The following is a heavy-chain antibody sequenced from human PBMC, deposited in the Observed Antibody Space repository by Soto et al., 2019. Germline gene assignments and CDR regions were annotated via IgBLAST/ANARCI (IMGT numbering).Heavy chain of an antibody. J-gene: IGHJ4*02. CDR2: MNPNSGNT. Sequence: ASVKGSCKASGYTLPTYDINWVGQATGQRREWMGWMNPNSGNTGYAQKFQGRVTMTRNTSISTAYMELSSLRSEDTAVYYCARGPYYDYVWGSYRSDYWGQGTLVTVSS. D-gene: IGHD3-16*02. CDR3: ARGPYYDYVWGSYRSDY. V-gene: IGHV1-8*01. CDR1: GYTLPTYD.